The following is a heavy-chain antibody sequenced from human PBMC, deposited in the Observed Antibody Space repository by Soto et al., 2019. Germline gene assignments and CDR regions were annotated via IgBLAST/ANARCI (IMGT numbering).Heavy chain of an antibody. D-gene: IGHD6-13*01. J-gene: IGHJ1*01. CDR3: ARGGYSYSWREYFHH. Sequence: EVQLVESGGGLVQPGASLRLSCAASGFTVSNNYMSWVRQAPGKGLEWVAVIYSGGSTFYADSVKGRFTISRDNSENSLYLKMNSLRAEDTAVYYCARGGYSYSWREYFHHWGQGTLVTVSS. CDR1: GFTVSNNY. V-gene: IGHV3-66*01. CDR2: IYSGGST.